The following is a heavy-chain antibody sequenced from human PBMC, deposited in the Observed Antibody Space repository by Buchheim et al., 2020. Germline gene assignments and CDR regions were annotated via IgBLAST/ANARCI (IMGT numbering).Heavy chain of an antibody. Sequence: QVQLVESGGGVVQPGRSLRLSCAASGFTFSSYGMHWVRQAPGKGLEWVAVISYDGSNKYYADSVKGRFTISRDNSKNTLYLQMNSLRAEDTAVYYGAKVVGRDYGDPYYYYYYGMDVWGQGTT. J-gene: IGHJ6*02. CDR3: AKVVGRDYGDPYYYYYYGMDV. V-gene: IGHV3-30*18. CDR1: GFTFSSYG. CDR2: ISYDGSNK. D-gene: IGHD4-17*01.